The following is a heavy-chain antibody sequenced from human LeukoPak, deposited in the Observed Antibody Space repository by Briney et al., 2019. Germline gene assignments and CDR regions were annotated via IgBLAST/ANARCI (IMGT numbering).Heavy chain of an antibody. CDR1: GGTFSSYT. CDR2: IIPILGIA. V-gene: IGHV1-69*02. D-gene: IGHD4-17*01. J-gene: IGHJ4*02. Sequence: SVEVSCKASGGTFSSYTISWVRQAPGQGLEWMGRIIPILGIANYAQKFQGRVTITADKSTSTAYMELSSLRSEDTAVYYCASNQDGDYGVFDYWGQGTLVTVSS. CDR3: ASNQDGDYGVFDY.